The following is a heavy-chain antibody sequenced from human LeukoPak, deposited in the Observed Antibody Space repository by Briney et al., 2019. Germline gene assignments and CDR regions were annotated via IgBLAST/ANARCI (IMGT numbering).Heavy chain of an antibody. V-gene: IGHV1-8*03. J-gene: IGHJ6*03. Sequence: GASVKVSCKASGYTFTSYDINWVRQATGQGLEWMGWMNPNSGNTGYAQKFQGRVTITRNTSISTAYMELSSLRSEDTAVYYCARVIKVFEPPHYYYSRAVGGKGPRFTVPS. CDR3: ARVIKVFEPPHYYYSRAV. D-gene: IGHD3-3*01. CDR1: GYTFTSYD. CDR2: MNPNSGNT.